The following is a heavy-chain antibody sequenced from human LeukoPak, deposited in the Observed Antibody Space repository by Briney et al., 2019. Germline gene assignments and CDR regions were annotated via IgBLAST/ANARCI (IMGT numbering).Heavy chain of an antibody. D-gene: IGHD3-10*01. J-gene: IGHJ6*03. CDR3: ARGRGLGARPKYYYYMDV. CDR1: GGSISSNY. CDR2: IHYSGNT. Sequence: SETLSLTCTVSGGSISSNYWSWIRQPPGKGLEWIGYIHYSGNTNYNPSLKSRVTISVDTSKKQFSLKLSSVTAADTAVYYCARGRGLGARPKYYYYMDVWGKGTTVTVSS. V-gene: IGHV4-59*01.